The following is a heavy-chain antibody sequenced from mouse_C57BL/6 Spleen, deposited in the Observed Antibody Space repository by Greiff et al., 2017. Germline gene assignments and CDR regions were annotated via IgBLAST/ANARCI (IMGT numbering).Heavy chain of an antibody. Sequence: EVKLVESGPELVKPGASVKMSCKASGYTFTDYNMHWVKQSHGKSLEWIGYINPNNGGTSYNQKFKGKATLTVNKSSSTAYMELRSLTSEDSAVYYCARTLIHYYGRTYAMDYWGQGTSVTVSS. V-gene: IGHV1-22*01. CDR2: INPNNGGT. J-gene: IGHJ4*01. CDR3: ARTLIHYYGRTYAMDY. D-gene: IGHD1-1*01. CDR1: GYTFTDYN.